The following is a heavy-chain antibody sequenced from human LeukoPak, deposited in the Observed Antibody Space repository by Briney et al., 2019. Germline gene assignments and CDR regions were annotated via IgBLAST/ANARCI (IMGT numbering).Heavy chain of an antibody. J-gene: IGHJ6*02. D-gene: IGHD3-22*01. CDR1: GGSISSYY. Sequence: SETLSLTCTVSGGSISSYYWSWIRQPPGKGLEWIGYIYYSGSTNYNPSLKSRVTISVDTSKNQFSLKLSSVTAADTAVYYCARLAYYDSSAYYYLGYYYGMDVWGQGTTVTVSS. CDR2: IYYSGST. CDR3: ARLAYYDSSAYYYLGYYYGMDV. V-gene: IGHV4-59*08.